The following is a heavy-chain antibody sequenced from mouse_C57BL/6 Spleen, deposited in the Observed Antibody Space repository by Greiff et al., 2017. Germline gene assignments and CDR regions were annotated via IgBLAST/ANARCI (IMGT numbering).Heavy chain of an antibody. Sequence: EVKVEESGGGLVKPGGSLKLSCAASGFTFSSYAMSWVRQTPEKRLEWVATISDGGSYTYYPDNVKGRFTISRDNAKNNLFLQMSHLKSEDTAMYYCARERITGAMDYWGQGTSVTVSS. CDR2: ISDGGSYT. J-gene: IGHJ4*01. CDR1: GFTFSSYA. D-gene: IGHD2-4*01. CDR3: ARERITGAMDY. V-gene: IGHV5-4*01.